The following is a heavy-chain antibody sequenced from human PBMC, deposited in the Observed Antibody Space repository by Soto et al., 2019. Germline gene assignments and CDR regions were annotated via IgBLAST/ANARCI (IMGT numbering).Heavy chain of an antibody. D-gene: IGHD2-2*01. CDR3: ARGDYQYSIDY. V-gene: IGHV4-30-2*01. CDR2: IYRTGNT. J-gene: IGHJ4*02. Sequence: SETLSLTCTVSVDSMTSGDYSWSWIWQPPGKGLEWLGYIYRTGNTHYSPSLKSRVSISQDRSKNQFSLELTSVTAADTAVYYCARGDYQYSIDYWGQGTLVTVSS. CDR1: VDSMTSGDYS.